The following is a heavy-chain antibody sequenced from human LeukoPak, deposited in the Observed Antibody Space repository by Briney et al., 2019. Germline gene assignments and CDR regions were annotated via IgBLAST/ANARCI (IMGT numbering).Heavy chain of an antibody. CDR2: ISGSGGST. CDR1: GFTFSSYA. CDR3: AKRYCSGGSCYGLDY. D-gene: IGHD2-15*01. J-gene: IGHJ4*02. V-gene: IGHV3-23*01. Sequence: GGSLRLSCAASGFTFSSYAMSWVRQAPGKGLEWVSAISGSGGSTYYADSVKGRFTISRDNSKNTLYLQMNSLRAEDTAVYYCAKRYCSGGSCYGLDYWGQGTLVTVSS.